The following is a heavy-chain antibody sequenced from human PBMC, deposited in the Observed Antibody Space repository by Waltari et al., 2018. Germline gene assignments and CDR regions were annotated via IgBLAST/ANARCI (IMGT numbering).Heavy chain of an antibody. D-gene: IGHD2-21*01. V-gene: IGHV4-4*07. Sequence: QVQLQESGPGLVKPSETLSLTCTVSGGSLSSYYWSWNRQPAGKGLEWIGRIYTSGSTNYNPSLKSRVTMSVDTSKNQFSLKLSSVTAADTAVYYCARELASPHSPRGAFDIWGQGTMVTVSS. CDR2: IYTSGST. J-gene: IGHJ3*02. CDR1: GGSLSSYY. CDR3: ARELASPHSPRGAFDI.